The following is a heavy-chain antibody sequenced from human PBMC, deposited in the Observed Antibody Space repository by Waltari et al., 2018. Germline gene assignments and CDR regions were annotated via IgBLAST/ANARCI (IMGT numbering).Heavy chain of an antibody. CDR2: ISGSGGST. V-gene: IGHV3-23*01. CDR3: AKDFTMIVVVTDY. J-gene: IGHJ4*02. Sequence: EVQLLESGGGLVQPGGSLRLSCAASGFTFSSYAMSWVRQAPGKGLEGGAAISGSGGSTYYADAVKGRFTISRDNSKNTLYLQMNSLRAEDTAVYYCAKDFTMIVVVTDYWGQGTLVTVSS. CDR1: GFTFSSYA. D-gene: IGHD3-22*01.